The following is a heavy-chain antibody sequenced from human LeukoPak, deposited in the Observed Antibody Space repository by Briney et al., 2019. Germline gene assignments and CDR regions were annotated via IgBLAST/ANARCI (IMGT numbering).Heavy chain of an antibody. CDR3: AKGRWALFDC. J-gene: IGHJ4*02. CDR1: GDSVSSNSAA. Sequence: SQTLSLTCDISGDSVSSNSAAWNWTRQSPSRGLEWLGRTYYRSKWYNDYAISAKSRMTINADTSKNQFSLQLNSVTPEDTAVYYCAKGRWALFDCWGQGTLVIVSS. V-gene: IGHV6-1*01. D-gene: IGHD3-10*01. CDR2: TYYRSKWYN.